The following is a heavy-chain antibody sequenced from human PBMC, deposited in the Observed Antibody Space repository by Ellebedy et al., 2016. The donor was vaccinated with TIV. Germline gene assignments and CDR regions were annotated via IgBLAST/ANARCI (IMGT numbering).Heavy chain of an antibody. CDR3: TTDYFDY. CDR2: ISWNSGSI. J-gene: IGHJ4*02. CDR1: GFTFDDYA. Sequence: GGSLRLSXAASGFTFDDYAMHWVRQAPGKGLEWVSGISWNSGSIGYADSVKGRFTISRDNAKNSLYLQMNSLRAEDTALYYCTTDYFDYWGQGTLVTVSS. V-gene: IGHV3-9*01.